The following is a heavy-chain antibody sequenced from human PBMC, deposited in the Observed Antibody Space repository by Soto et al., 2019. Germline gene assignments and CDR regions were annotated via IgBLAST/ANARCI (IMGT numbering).Heavy chain of an antibody. V-gene: IGHV4-59*01. Sequence: LTCTVSGGSISSNYWTWIRQPPGKGLEWIGYVYNSGSTNYNPSLKSRVTISEDTSKSQFSLKVNSMTAADTAVYYCARYRREAVAGYTLDNWGQGILVTVSS. CDR3: ARYRREAVAGYTLDN. D-gene: IGHD6-13*01. J-gene: IGHJ4*02. CDR2: VYNSGST. CDR1: GGSISSNY.